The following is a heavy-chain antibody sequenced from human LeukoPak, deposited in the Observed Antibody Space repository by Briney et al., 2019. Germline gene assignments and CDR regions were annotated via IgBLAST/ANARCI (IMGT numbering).Heavy chain of an antibody. V-gene: IGHV3-23*01. J-gene: IGHJ6*02. D-gene: IGHD6-19*01. CDR3: ARGSGRLYGMDV. Sequence: GGSLRLSSVGSGFTFRSHAMSWVRQAPEKGLEFVSGIYENGGTTYYADSVKGRFSISRDNSKNTLYLQMDSLRGEDTAVYYCARGSGRLYGMDVWGQGITVTVSS. CDR2: IYENGGTT. CDR1: GFTFRSHA.